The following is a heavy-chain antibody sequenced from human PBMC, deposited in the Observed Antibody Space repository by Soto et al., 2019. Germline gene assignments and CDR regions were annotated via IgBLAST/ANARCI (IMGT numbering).Heavy chain of an antibody. CDR2: IIPILGTA. CDR3: AIPIRGVSRLSRNPYYYSYMDV. Sequence: SVKVSCKASGGTFSSYAISWVRQAPGQGLEWMGGIIPILGTANYAQKFQGRVTITADKSTSTAYMELSSLRSEDTAVYYCAIPIRGVSRLSRNPYYYSYMDVWGKGTTVTVSS. J-gene: IGHJ6*03. D-gene: IGHD3-10*01. V-gene: IGHV1-69*10. CDR1: GGTFSSYA.